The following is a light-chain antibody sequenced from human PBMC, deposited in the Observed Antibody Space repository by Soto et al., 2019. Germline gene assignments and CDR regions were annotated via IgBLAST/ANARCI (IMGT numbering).Light chain of an antibody. J-gene: IGLJ3*02. V-gene: IGLV2-14*01. CDR1: SSDVGGYNY. Sequence: QSVLTQPASVSGSPGQSITISCTGTSSDVGGYNYVSWYQQHPGKAPKLMIYEVSNRPSGVSNRFSGSKSDNTASLTISGLQAEDEADYYCSSYTSNNTLVFGVGTKLTVL. CDR3: SSYTSNNTLV. CDR2: EVS.